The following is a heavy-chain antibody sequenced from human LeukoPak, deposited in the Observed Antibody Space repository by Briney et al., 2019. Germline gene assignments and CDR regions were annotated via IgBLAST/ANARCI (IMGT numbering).Heavy chain of an antibody. J-gene: IGHJ5*02. Sequence: GGSLRLSCAASGFTFSNHWMHWVRQAPGKGLVWVSRINSGGTDTTYADSVKGRLTISRDNAKNTLYLQMNSLRAEDTAVYYCARDSRTSGWYGPASWGQGTLVTVSS. D-gene: IGHD6-19*01. V-gene: IGHV3-74*01. CDR3: ARDSRTSGWYGPAS. CDR1: GFTFSNHW. CDR2: INSGGTDT.